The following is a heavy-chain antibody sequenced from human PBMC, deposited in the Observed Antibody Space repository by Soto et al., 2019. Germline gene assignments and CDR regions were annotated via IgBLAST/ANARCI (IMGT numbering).Heavy chain of an antibody. D-gene: IGHD3-16*01. CDR1: GDSVSSASSY. V-gene: IGHV4-61*03. Sequence: QVQLQESGPGLVKPSETLSLTCTVSGDSVSSASSYWTWIRQPPGKGLEWIGYFYYSGSTNYNPPLKRRPTITGNPSKNPFPRKLTCVPAADGAVYSGGRGFPGRGGERFDDGGQENLVTLSP. CDR3: GRGFPGRGGERFDD. J-gene: IGHJ4*02. CDR2: FYYSGST.